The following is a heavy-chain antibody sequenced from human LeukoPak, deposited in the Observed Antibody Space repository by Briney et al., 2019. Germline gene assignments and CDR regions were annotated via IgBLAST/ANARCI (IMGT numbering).Heavy chain of an antibody. CDR1: GFTFDDYG. Sequence: GGSLRLSCAASGFTFDDYGMSWVRQAPGKGLEWVSGINWNGGSTGCADSVKGRFTISRDNAKNSLYLQMNSLRAEDTALYYCARDYYDSSGPHDAFDIWGQGTMVTVSS. CDR2: INWNGGST. V-gene: IGHV3-20*04. J-gene: IGHJ3*02. D-gene: IGHD3-22*01. CDR3: ARDYYDSSGPHDAFDI.